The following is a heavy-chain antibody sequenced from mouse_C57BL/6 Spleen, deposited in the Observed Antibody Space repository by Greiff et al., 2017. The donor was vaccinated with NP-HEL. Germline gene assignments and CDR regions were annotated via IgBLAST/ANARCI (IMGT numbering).Heavy chain of an antibody. J-gene: IGHJ2*01. CDR3: TTYHDLYDFDD. V-gene: IGHV14-4*01. D-gene: IGHD2-12*01. Sequence: VQLKESGAELVRPGASVKLSCTASGFNIKDDYMHWVKQRPEQGLEWIGWIDPENGDTEYASKFQGKATITADTSSNTAYLQLSSLTSEDTAVYYCTTYHDLYDFDDWGKGTTLTVSS. CDR2: IDPENGDT. CDR1: GFNIKDDY.